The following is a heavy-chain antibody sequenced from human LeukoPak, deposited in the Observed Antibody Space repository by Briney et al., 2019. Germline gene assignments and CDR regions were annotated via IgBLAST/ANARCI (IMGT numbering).Heavy chain of an antibody. Sequence: GGSLRLSCAASGFTFSSYAMSWVRQAPGKGLEWVSAISGSGGSTYYADSVKGRFTIPRDNSKNTLYLQMNSLRAEDTAVYYCARGSPYYDFWSGYYRAPFDYWGQGTLVTVSS. D-gene: IGHD3-3*01. V-gene: IGHV3-23*01. CDR2: ISGSGGST. CDR1: GFTFSSYA. J-gene: IGHJ4*02. CDR3: ARGSPYYDFWSGYYRAPFDY.